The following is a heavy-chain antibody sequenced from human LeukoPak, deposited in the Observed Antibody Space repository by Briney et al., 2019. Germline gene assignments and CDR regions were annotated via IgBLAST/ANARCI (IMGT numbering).Heavy chain of an antibody. D-gene: IGHD1-1*01. Sequence: PGGSLRLSCAASGFTFSSYWMHWVRQAPGKGLVWVSRINTDGSNTYYAGSVKGRFTISRDNAKNTLYLQINSLRGEDTAVYYCAGEVEGASWYFYLWGRGTLVTVSS. V-gene: IGHV3-74*01. CDR3: AGEVEGASWYFYL. J-gene: IGHJ2*01. CDR2: INTDGSNT. CDR1: GFTFSSYW.